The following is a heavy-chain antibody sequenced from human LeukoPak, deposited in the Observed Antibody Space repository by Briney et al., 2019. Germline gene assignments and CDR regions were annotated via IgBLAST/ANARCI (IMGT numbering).Heavy chain of an antibody. J-gene: IGHJ4*02. D-gene: IGHD3-10*01. CDR1: GGTFGSYA. CDR2: IIPIFGTA. CDR3: ASDPMVRGVNSDY. V-gene: IGHV1-69*05. Sequence: ASVKVSCKASGGTFGSYAISWVRQAPGQGLEWMGRIIPIFGTANYAQKFQGRVTITTDESTSTAYMELSSLRSEDTAVYYCASDPMVRGVNSDYWGQGTLVTVSS.